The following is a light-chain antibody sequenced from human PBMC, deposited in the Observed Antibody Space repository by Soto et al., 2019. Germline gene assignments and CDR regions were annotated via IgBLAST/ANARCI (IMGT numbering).Light chain of an antibody. J-gene: IGKJ1*01. CDR1: QSVSSSN. V-gene: IGKV3-20*01. CDR2: GAS. Sequence: EIVLTQSPCTLSLSPGDRATLYCRASQSVSSSNLAWYQQKRGQSPRLLIYGASSRATGIPDRFSGSGSGPDFTLTISRLEPEDFAVYFCQHYGSSPWTFGQGTKVDIK. CDR3: QHYGSSPWT.